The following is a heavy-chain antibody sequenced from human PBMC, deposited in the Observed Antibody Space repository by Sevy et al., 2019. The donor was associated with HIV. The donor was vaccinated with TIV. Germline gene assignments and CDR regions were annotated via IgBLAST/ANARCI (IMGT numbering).Heavy chain of an antibody. CDR1: GGSFSGYY. CDR3: ARGRSGPKGRVYYDSSAPGRWFDP. Sequence: SETLSLTCAVYGGSFSGYYWSWIRQPPGKGLEWIGEINHSGSTNYNPSLKSRVTISVDTSKNQFSLKLSLVTAGDTAVYYGARGRSGPKGRVYYDSSAPGRWFDPWGQGTLVTVSS. V-gene: IGHV4-34*01. D-gene: IGHD3-22*01. CDR2: INHSGST. J-gene: IGHJ5*02.